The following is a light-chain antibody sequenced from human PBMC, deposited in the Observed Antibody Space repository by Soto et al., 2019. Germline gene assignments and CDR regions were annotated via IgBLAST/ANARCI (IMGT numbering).Light chain of an antibody. CDR1: SSDVGAYNF. Sequence: QSALTQPASVSGSPGQSITISCTGTSSDVGAYNFVSWYQHHPGRAPKLIIYEVTIRPSGVSNRFSGSKSGNTASLTISGLQAEEEADYYCSSYTTSAPYVFGSVTKVTVL. J-gene: IGLJ1*01. V-gene: IGLV2-14*01. CDR2: EVT. CDR3: SSYTTSAPYV.